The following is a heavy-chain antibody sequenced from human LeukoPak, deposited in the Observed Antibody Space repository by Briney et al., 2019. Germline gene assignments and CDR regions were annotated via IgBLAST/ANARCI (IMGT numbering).Heavy chain of an antibody. CDR1: GFSVRDNY. V-gene: IGHV3-53*05. J-gene: IGHJ4*02. Sequence: PGGSLRLSCAASGFSVRDNYMNWVRQAPGQGPEWVSVIFTGGSTYYADSVQGRLTISRDTSKNTLYLQVNSLRPEDTAMYYCARDKGGGYFDYWGQGTLVNVSS. CDR2: IFTGGST. D-gene: IGHD2-15*01. CDR3: ARDKGGGYFDY.